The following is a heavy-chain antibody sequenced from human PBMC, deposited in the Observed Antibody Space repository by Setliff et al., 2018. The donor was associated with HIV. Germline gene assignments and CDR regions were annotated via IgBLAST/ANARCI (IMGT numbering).Heavy chain of an antibody. Sequence: GGSLRLSCAASGFTFVNTWMSWVRQTPGKGLEWLGRIKSKAAGGTTDYAAPVEGRFTISRDDSQNMVYLQMNSLKTEDTAIYYCARDPHPNGGSEDAFDIWGQGTMVTVSS. J-gene: IGHJ3*02. CDR3: ARDPHPNGGSEDAFDI. D-gene: IGHD7-27*01. CDR2: IKSKAAGGTT. CDR1: GFTFVNTW. V-gene: IGHV3-15*01.